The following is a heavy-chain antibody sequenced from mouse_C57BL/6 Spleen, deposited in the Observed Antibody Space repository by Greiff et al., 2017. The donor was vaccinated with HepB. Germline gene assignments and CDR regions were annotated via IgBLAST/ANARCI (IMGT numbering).Heavy chain of an antibody. J-gene: IGHJ4*01. CDR3: ARSPFYDDAMDY. V-gene: IGHV1-80*01. Sequence: QVQLKQSGAELVKPGASVKISCKASGYAFSSYWMNWVKQRPGKGLEWIGQIYTGDGDTNYNGKFKGKATLTAYKTSSTAYMQLSSLTSEDSAVYFWARSPFYDDAMDYWGQGTSVTVSS. D-gene: IGHD2-12*01. CDR1: GYAFSSYW. CDR2: IYTGDGDT.